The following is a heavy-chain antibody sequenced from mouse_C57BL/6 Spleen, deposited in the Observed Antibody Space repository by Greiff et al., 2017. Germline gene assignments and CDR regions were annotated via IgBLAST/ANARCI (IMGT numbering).Heavy chain of an antibody. Sequence: EVQLVESGEGLVKPGGSLKLSCAASGFTFSSYAMSWVRQTPEKRLEWVAYISSGGDYIYYADTVKGRFTISRDNARNTLYLQMSSLTSEDTAKYYCTRDEGAYYFDYWGQGTTLTVSS. CDR3: TRDEGAYYFDY. CDR1: GFTFSSYA. CDR2: ISSGGDYI. J-gene: IGHJ2*01. V-gene: IGHV5-9-1*02.